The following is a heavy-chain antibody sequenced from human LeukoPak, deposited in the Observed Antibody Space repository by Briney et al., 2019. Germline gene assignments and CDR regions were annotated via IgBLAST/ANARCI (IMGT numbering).Heavy chain of an antibody. D-gene: IGHD1-26*01. CDR1: GGSISSSSYY. CDR3: ARRVVGATGGGIDY. Sequence: SETLSLTCTVSGGSISSSSYYWGWIRQPPGKGLEWIGSIYYSGSTYYNPSLKSRVTISVDTSKNQFSLKLSSVTAADTAVYYCARRVVGATGGGIDYWGQGILVTVSS. V-gene: IGHV4-39*01. J-gene: IGHJ4*02. CDR2: IYYSGST.